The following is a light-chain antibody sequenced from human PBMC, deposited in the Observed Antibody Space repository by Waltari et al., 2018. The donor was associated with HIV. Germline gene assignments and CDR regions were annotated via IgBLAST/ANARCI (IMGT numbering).Light chain of an antibody. Sequence: QSALTQPPSASGSPGQSVTLSSTGTSSDARGYNYVSWHQQHPGKAPKLMIYDVIKRPSGVPDRFSGSKSGNTASLTVSGLQPEDEADYYCSSHAGNKVVFGGGTRLAVL. CDR1: SSDARGYNY. V-gene: IGLV2-8*01. CDR2: DVI. CDR3: SSHAGNKVV. J-gene: IGLJ2*01.